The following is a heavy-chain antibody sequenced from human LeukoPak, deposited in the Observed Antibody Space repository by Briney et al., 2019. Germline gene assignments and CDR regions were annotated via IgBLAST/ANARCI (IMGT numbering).Heavy chain of an antibody. J-gene: IGHJ4*02. CDR1: GFTFSSYW. Sequence: GGSLRLSCAASGFTFSSYWMSWVRQAPGKGLEWVANIKQDGREKFYVDSVKGRFTISRDNAKTSLYLQMNNLRVEDTAVYYCARGYGYDVDHWGQGTLVTVSS. D-gene: IGHD5-12*01. CDR2: IKQDGREK. V-gene: IGHV3-7*01. CDR3: ARGYGYDVDH.